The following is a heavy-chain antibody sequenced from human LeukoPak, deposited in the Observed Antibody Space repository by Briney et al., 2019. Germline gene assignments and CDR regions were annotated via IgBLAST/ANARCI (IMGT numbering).Heavy chain of an antibody. V-gene: IGHV4-34*01. D-gene: IGHD3-3*01. CDR1: GGSFSGYY. J-gene: IGHJ4*02. Sequence: SETLSLTCAVYGGSFSGYYWSWIRLPPGKGLEWIGEINHSGSTNYNPSLKSRVTISVDTSKNQFSLKLSSVIAADTAVYYCARQRFRVYYDFWSGYYTFDYWGQGTLVTVSS. CDR2: INHSGST. CDR3: ARQRFRVYYDFWSGYYTFDY.